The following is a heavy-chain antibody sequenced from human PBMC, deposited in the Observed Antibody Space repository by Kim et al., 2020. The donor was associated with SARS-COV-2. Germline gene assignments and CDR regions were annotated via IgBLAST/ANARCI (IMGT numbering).Heavy chain of an antibody. D-gene: IGHD3-10*01. Sequence: ASVKVSCKASGYTFTSYAMHWVRQAPGQRLEWMGWINAGNGNTKYSQKFQGRVTITRDTSASTAYMELSSLRSEDTAVYYCARAYGSGSYYDYYYYGMDVWGQGTTVTVSS. CDR3: ARAYGSGSYYDYYYYGMDV. V-gene: IGHV1-3*01. CDR2: INAGNGNT. CDR1: GYTFTSYA. J-gene: IGHJ6*02.